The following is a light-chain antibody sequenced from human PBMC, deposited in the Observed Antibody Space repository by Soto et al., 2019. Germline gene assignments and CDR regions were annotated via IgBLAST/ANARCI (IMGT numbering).Light chain of an antibody. V-gene: IGKV1-39*01. Sequence: DIQMTQSPSSLSASVGDRVTITCRASQSISTFLNWYQQKPGKAPKLLIYSASNLQSGXPSXFSGSGYGTDFTLTISSLKPEDFATYYCQQSYSIRTFGQGTKVESK. CDR2: SAS. CDR1: QSISTF. CDR3: QQSYSIRT. J-gene: IGKJ1*01.